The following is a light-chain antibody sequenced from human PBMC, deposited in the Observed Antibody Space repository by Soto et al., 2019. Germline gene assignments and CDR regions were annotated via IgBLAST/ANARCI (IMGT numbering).Light chain of an antibody. J-gene: IGKJ1*01. CDR3: QQSYSTPRT. V-gene: IGKV1-39*01. CDR1: QSISSY. Sequence: DIQMSQSPSSLYPSGEYRVTITCLASQSISSYLNLYQQKPGKAPKLLIYAASSLQSGVPSRFSGSGSGTDFTLTISSLQPEDFATYYCQQSYSTPRTCGHGTKVDI. CDR2: AAS.